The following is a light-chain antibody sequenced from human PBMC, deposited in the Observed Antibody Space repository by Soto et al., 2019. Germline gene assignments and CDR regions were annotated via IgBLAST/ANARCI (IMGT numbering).Light chain of an antibody. CDR3: QQRSNWPPWT. CDR1: PSVTNY. CDR2: GAF. Sequence: EIVLTQSPATLSLSPGERATLSCRASPSVTNYLAWYQQKPGQAPRLVIYGAFNRATGIPARFSGSGSGTDFTLTISRLEPEDFAVYYCQQRSNWPPWTFGQGTKVDIK. V-gene: IGKV3-11*01. J-gene: IGKJ1*01.